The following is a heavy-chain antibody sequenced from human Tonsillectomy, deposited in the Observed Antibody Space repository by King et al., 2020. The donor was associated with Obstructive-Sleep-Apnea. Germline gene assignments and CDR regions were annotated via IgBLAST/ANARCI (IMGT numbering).Heavy chain of an antibody. Sequence: VQLQESGPGLVKPSQTLSLTFTVSGGSISTDDYYWTWIRQHPGKGLWWIGYIYYSWSTSYNPSFTSRLSISVARSTNQFSLELSSVAAAATAGYYCLREQYSSVVAGHFLDSWGQGTLVTVSS. V-gene: IGHV4-31*03. J-gene: IGHJ4*02. CDR2: IYYSWST. CDR3: LREQYSSVVAGHFLDS. CDR1: GGSISTDDYY. D-gene: IGHD6-19*01.